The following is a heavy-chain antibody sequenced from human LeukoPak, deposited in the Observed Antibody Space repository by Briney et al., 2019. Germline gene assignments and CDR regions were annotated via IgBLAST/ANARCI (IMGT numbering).Heavy chain of an antibody. CDR2: IYYSGST. CDR1: GGSISSYY. D-gene: IGHD5-18*01. V-gene: IGHV4-59*01. Sequence: SETLSLTCTVSGGSISSYYWSWIGQPPGKRLEWIGYIYYSGSTNYNPSLKSRVTISVDTSKNQFSLKLSSVTAADTAVYYCASSGYSYGYAFDYWGQGTLVTVSS. J-gene: IGHJ4*02. CDR3: ASSGYSYGYAFDY.